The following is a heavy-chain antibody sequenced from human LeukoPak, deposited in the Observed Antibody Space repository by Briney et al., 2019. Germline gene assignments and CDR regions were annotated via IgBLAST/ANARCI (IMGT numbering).Heavy chain of an antibody. CDR2: IYYSGST. Sequence: SETLSLTCTVSGGSISSYYWSWIRQPPGKGLEWIGYIYYSGSTNYNPSLKSRVTISVDTSKNQFSLKLSSVTAADTAVYYCARLLDKTYYYGMDVWGQGTTVTVSS. V-gene: IGHV4-59*08. J-gene: IGHJ6*02. D-gene: IGHD2-2*03. CDR1: GGSISSYY. CDR3: ARLLDKTYYYGMDV.